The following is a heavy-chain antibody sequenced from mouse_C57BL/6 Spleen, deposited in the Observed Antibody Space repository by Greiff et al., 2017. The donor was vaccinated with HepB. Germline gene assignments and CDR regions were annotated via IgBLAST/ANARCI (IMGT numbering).Heavy chain of an antibody. V-gene: IGHV7-1*01. CDR1: GFTFSDFY. D-gene: IGHD2-5*01. CDR2: SRNKANDYTT. J-gene: IGHJ1*03. Sequence: EVKLVDSGGGLVQSGRSLRLSCATSGFTFSDFYMEWVRQAPGKGLEWIAASRNKANDYTTEYSASVKGRFIVSRDTSQSILYLQMNALRAEDTAIYYCARGSNFSYWYFDVWGTGTTVTVSS. CDR3: ARGSNFSYWYFDV.